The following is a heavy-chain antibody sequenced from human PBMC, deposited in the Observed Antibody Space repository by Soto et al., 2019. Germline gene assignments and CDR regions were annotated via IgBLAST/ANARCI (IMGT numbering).Heavy chain of an antibody. CDR2: ISYDGSNK. CDR1: GFTFSSYA. Sequence: GGSLRLSCAASGFTFSSYAMHWVRQAPGKGLEWVAVISYDGSNKYYADSVKGRFTISRDNSKNTLYLQMNSLRAEDTAVYYCARDNAALNIPPNEYYYYYYGMDVWGQGTTVTVSS. V-gene: IGHV3-30-3*01. CDR3: ARDNAALNIPPNEYYYYYYGMDV. J-gene: IGHJ6*02. D-gene: IGHD2-21*01.